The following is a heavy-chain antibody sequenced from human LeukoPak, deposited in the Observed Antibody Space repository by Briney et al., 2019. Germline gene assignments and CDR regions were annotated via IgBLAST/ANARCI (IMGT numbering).Heavy chain of an antibody. J-gene: IGHJ2*01. CDR1: GFTLSNHW. V-gene: IGHV3-74*01. CDR2: INRDGSST. Sequence: GRSLRLSRALSGFTLSNHWMHWVRQAPRRGLGWVSRINRDGSSTIYADSVRGRFTISRDNAKNTLYLQMNSLRAEGAAVHYCARGRKDSYVDLWGRGTLVTVSS. CDR3: ARGRKDSYVDL.